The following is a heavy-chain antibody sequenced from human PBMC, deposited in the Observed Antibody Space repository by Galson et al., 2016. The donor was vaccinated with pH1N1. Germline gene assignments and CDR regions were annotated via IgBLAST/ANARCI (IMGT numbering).Heavy chain of an antibody. CDR3: ERDLGDNISGSYRHGD. J-gene: IGHJ4*02. D-gene: IGHD3-16*02. CDR1: GFASSNYA. CDR2: TSGSGGTT. Sequence: YLRLSSAASGFASSNYAMSRGRQAPGRGLEWVSATSGSGGTTYFAASVRGRFTVSRDPSKNPLYLQLSCLRAEDTAVYCCERDLGDNISGSYRHGDWGMGTPVTVSS. V-gene: IGHV3-23*01.